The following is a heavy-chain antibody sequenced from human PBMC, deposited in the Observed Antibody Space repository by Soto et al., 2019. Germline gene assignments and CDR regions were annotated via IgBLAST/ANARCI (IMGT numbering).Heavy chain of an antibody. V-gene: IGHV3-73*01. J-gene: IGHJ4*02. CDR1: GFTFSGSA. Sequence: PGGSLRLSCAASGFTFSGSAMHWVRQASGKGLEWVGRIRSKTNSYATAYSASVKGRFTISRDDSKNTAYLQMNSLKTEDTAVYYCTKGGYTSGWYSDYWGQGTLVTVS. CDR2: IRSKTNSYAT. D-gene: IGHD6-19*01. CDR3: TKGGYTSGWYSDY.